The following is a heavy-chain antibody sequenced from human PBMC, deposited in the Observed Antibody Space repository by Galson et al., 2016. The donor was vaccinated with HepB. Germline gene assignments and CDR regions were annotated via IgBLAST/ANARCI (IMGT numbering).Heavy chain of an antibody. J-gene: IGHJ4*02. V-gene: IGHV3-23*01. CDR2: ISSNAGSA. CDR1: GFTFHNHA. Sequence: LRLSCAASGFTFHNHAMSWVRQGPGKGLEWVSVISSNAGSAYYADSVKGRFGISRDNSKNILYLQMNSLRVEDSGVYYCAGRPSGESRSRPFDSWGQGSLVTVSS. D-gene: IGHD3-16*01. CDR3: AGRPSGESRSRPFDS.